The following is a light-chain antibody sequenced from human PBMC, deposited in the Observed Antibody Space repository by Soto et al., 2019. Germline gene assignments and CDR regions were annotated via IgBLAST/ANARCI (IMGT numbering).Light chain of an antibody. J-gene: IGKJ4*01. CDR3: QQSNSFPLT. CDR2: SAS. Sequence: DIQMPQSPSSVSASVGARVTITCRASQDINKWLAWYQQKPGKAPQVLIYSASFLQTGVPSRISGSGSRTDFTLTISSLQPEDFATYYCQQSNSFPLTFGGGTQVELK. CDR1: QDINKW. V-gene: IGKV1-12*01.